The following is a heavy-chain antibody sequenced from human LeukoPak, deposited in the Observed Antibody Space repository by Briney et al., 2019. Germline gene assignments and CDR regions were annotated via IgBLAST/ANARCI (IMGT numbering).Heavy chain of an antibody. J-gene: IGHJ6*03. CDR2: ISSSSSYI. Sequence: GGSLRLSCVASGFTFSSYSMNWVRQAPGKGLEWVSSISSSSSYIYYADSVKGRFTISRDNAKNSLYLQMNSLRAEDTAVYYCARSFYCSGGSCYSPYYYYYMDVWGKGTTVTVSS. CDR1: GFTFSSYS. CDR3: ARSFYCSGGSCYSPYYYYYMDV. D-gene: IGHD2-15*01. V-gene: IGHV3-21*01.